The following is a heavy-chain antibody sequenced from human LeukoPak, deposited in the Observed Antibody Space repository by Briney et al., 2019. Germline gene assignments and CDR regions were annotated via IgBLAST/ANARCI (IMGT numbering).Heavy chain of an antibody. CDR3: ARSDYGGYELDY. V-gene: IGHV3-30*03. Sequence: PGRSLRLSCAASGFTFSSYGMHWVRQAPGKGLEWVAVISYDGSNKSYADSVRGRFTISRDNSKTTLYLKMNSLRAEHTDVYYCARSDYGGYELDYWGQGTLVTVSS. D-gene: IGHD4-17*01. J-gene: IGHJ4*02. CDR1: GFTFSSYG. CDR2: ISYDGSNK.